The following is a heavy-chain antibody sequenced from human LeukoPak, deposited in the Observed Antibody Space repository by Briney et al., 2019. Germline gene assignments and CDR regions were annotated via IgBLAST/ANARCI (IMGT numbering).Heavy chain of an antibody. CDR2: LSSSSRTT. CDR1: AFSFRAHS. J-gene: IGHJ4*02. Sequence: GSLKLSCSTSAFSFRAHSMNWVRQGPGKGLEWGSYLSSSSRTTYYADSVKGRFTISRDNAKNSLYLQMNSLRDEDTAVYYCARDKHDSSGYYTPTFFDHWGQGTLVTVSS. D-gene: IGHD3-22*01. V-gene: IGHV3-48*02. CDR3: ARDKHDSSGYYTPTFFDH.